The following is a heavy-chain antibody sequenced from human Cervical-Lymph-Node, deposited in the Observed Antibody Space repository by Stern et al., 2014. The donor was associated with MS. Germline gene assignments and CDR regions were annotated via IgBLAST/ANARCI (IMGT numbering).Heavy chain of an antibody. CDR3: ARVHDTYGFGMDV. CDR2: VIPIFDTA. Sequence: VQLVESGAEVKKPGSSAKVSCKASGYTFSSYAINWVRQAPGQGLEWMGWVIPIFDTANYAQNFQGRVTITADESTRTASMELSSLRSEDTAVYYCARVHDTYGFGMDVWGQGTTVTVSS. D-gene: IGHD4-17*01. V-gene: IGHV1-69*01. CDR1: GYTFSSYA. J-gene: IGHJ6*02.